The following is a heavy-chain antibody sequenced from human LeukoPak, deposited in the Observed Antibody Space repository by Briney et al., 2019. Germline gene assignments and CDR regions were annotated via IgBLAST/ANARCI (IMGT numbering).Heavy chain of an antibody. J-gene: IGHJ6*03. CDR1: GFTFSSYA. Sequence: GGSLRLSCAASGFTFSSYAMSWVRQAPGKGLEWVSAISASGGSTYYAGSVKGRFTISRDNSKNTLYLQMNSLRAEDTAVYYCAKDHPGTYYYYYYMDVWGKGTTVTISS. V-gene: IGHV3-23*01. CDR2: ISASGGST. D-gene: IGHD1-1*01. CDR3: AKDHPGTYYYYYYMDV.